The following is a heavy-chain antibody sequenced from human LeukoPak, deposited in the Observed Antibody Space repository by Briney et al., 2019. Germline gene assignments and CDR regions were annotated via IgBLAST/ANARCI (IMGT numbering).Heavy chain of an antibody. V-gene: IGHV4-34*01. D-gene: IGHD3-9*01. CDR1: GGSFSGYY. CDR3: ARARRRYFDWLLSETLYYFDY. CDR2: INHSGST. Sequence: SETLSLTCAVYGGSFSGYYWSWIRQPPGKGLEWIGEINHSGSTNYNPSLKSRVTISVDTSKNQFSLKLSSVTAADTAVYYRARARRRYFDWLLSETLYYFDYWGQGTLVTVSS. J-gene: IGHJ4*02.